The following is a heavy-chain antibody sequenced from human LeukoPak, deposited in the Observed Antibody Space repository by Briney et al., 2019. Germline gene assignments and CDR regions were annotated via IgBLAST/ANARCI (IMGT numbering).Heavy chain of an antibody. CDR3: ARDAYMDSEYFQH. J-gene: IGHJ1*01. Sequence: ASVKVSCKASGYTFTSYGISWVRQAPGQGLEWMGWISANNGNTNYAQKLQGRVTMTTDTSTSTAYMDLRSLRSDDTAVYYRARDAYMDSEYFQHWGQGTLVTVSS. D-gene: IGHD2-21*01. CDR2: ISANNGNT. V-gene: IGHV1-18*01. CDR1: GYTFTSYG.